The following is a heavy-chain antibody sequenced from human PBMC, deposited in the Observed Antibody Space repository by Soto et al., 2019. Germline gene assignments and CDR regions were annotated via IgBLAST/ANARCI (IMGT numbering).Heavy chain of an antibody. J-gene: IGHJ4*02. Sequence: PSETLSLTCTVSGGSVYSGSYYWSWIRQPPGKGLEWIGFIYYSGSTNYNPSLKSRVTISVDTSKNQFSLKLSSVTAADTAVYYCARGHYDSSGYYFWYFDYWGQGTLVTVSS. D-gene: IGHD3-22*01. CDR3: ARGHYDSSGYYFWYFDY. CDR2: IYYSGST. CDR1: GGSVYSGSYY. V-gene: IGHV4-61*01.